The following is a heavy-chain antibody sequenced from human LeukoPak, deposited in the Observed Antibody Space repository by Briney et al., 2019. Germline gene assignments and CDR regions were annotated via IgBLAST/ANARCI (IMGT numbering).Heavy chain of an antibody. D-gene: IGHD4-23*01. Sequence: SQTLSLTCAISGDSVSSNSAAWNWLRQSPSRGLEWLGRTYYRSKWYNEYAVSVKGRITINPDTSKNQFSLQLNSMTPEDTAVYYCAGGNGGLDYWGQGTLVTVSS. CDR3: AGGNGGLDY. CDR2: TYYRSKWYN. CDR1: GDSVSSNSAA. J-gene: IGHJ4*02. V-gene: IGHV6-1*01.